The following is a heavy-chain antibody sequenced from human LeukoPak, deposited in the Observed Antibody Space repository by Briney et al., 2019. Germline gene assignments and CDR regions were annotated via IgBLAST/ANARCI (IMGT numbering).Heavy chain of an antibody. CDR1: GGSISSYS. V-gene: IGHV4-4*07. CDR3: ARQELYYYYMDV. J-gene: IGHJ6*03. Sequence: PSKTLSLTCTVSGGSISSYSWSWIRQPAGKGLECIGHITPSGSTNYNPSLKSRVTMSVDTSKNQFSLKLSSVTAADTAVYYCARQELYYYYMDVWGKGTTVTVSS. D-gene: IGHD1-7*01. CDR2: ITPSGST.